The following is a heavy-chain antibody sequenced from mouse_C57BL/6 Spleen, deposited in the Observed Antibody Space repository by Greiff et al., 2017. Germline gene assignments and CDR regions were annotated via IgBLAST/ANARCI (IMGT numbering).Heavy chain of an antibody. CDR3: ARSAFTTVVGGYFDV. Sequence: QVQLQQPGAELVKPGASVKLSCKASGYTFTSYWMQWVKQRPGQGLEWIGEIDPSDSYTNYNQKFKGKATLTADTSSSTAYMQLSSLTSEDSAVYYCARSAFTTVVGGYFDVWGTGTTVTVSS. J-gene: IGHJ1*03. CDR2: IDPSDSYT. D-gene: IGHD1-1*01. V-gene: IGHV1-50*01. CDR1: GYTFTSYW.